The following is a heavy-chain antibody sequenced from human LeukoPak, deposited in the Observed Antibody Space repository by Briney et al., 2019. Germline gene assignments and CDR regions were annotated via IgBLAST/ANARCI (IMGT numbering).Heavy chain of an antibody. J-gene: IGHJ5*02. CDR3: ARVRSSTSGNWFDP. Sequence: PGGSLRLSCAASGFTFSGYSMNWVRQAPGKGLEWVSYISSSSSTIYYADSVKGRFTISRDNAKNSLYLQMNSLRAEDTAVYYCARVRSSTSGNWFDPWGQGTLVTVSS. V-gene: IGHV3-48*04. CDR2: ISSSSSTI. D-gene: IGHD2-2*01. CDR1: GFTFSGYS.